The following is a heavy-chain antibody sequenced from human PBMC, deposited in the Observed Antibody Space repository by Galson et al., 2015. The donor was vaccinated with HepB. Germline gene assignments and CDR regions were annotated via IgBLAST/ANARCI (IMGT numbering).Heavy chain of an antibody. J-gene: IGHJ2*01. CDR3: ARVGRYFGSGSQGYWFFDL. CDR2: TFFRSTWYI. D-gene: IGHD3-10*01. CDR1: GDSVSSNNAA. Sequence: CAISGDSVSSNNAAWSWIRQSPSRGLEWLGRTFFRSTWYIEYAGSLQSRITISPDAYKNEFYLQLTSVTPEDTAVYYCARVGRYFGSGSQGYWFFDLWGRGTLVIVSS. V-gene: IGHV6-1*01.